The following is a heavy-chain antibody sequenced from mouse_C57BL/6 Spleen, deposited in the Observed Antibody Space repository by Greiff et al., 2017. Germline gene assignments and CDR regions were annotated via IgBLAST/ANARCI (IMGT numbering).Heavy chain of an antibody. CDR1: GYTFTSYW. Sequence: VQLQQPGAELVKPGASVKLSCKASGYTFTSYWMHWVKQRPGQGLEWIGMIHPNSGSTNYNEKFKSKATLTVDKSSSTAYMQLSSLTSEDSAVYYCLPQLRLYYFDYWGQGTTLTVSS. D-gene: IGHD3-2*02. V-gene: IGHV1-64*01. CDR2: IHPNSGST. CDR3: LPQLRLYYFDY. J-gene: IGHJ2*01.